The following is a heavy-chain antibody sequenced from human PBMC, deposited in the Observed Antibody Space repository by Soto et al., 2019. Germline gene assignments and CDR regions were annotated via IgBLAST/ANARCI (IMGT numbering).Heavy chain of an antibody. J-gene: IGHJ6*02. D-gene: IGHD6-13*01. V-gene: IGHV1-2*04. CDR1: GYTFTSYY. CDR3: ARDPGRAATIAAAGTYSSYGMDV. Sequence: SVKVSCKASGYTFTSYYMHGVRQAPGQGLEWMGWINPNSGGTNYAQKFQGWVTMTRDTSISTAYMELSRLRSDDTAVYYCARDPGRAATIAAAGTYSSYGMDVWGQGTTVTVSS. CDR2: INPNSGGT.